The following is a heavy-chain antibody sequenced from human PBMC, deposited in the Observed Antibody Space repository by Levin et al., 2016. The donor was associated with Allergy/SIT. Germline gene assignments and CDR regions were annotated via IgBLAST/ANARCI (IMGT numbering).Heavy chain of an antibody. J-gene: IGHJ4*02. CDR3: ARDPGFDWPLRYDY. Sequence: VRQAPGKGLEWVLSISSSSSYIYYADSVKGRFTISRDNAKNSLYLQMNSLRAEDTAVYYCARDPGFDWPLRYDYWGQGTLVTVSS. D-gene: IGHD3-9*01. CDR2: ISSSSSYI. V-gene: IGHV3-21*01.